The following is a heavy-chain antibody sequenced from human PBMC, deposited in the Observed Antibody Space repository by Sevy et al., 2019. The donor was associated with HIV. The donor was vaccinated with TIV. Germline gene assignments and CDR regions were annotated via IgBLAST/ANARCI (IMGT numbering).Heavy chain of an antibody. CDR3: AREAAPGYSGYKDDAFDI. Sequence: GESLKISCKVSGYTFTGHYMYWVRQAPGQGLELMGRINPHSGDTNYAQKFQGRVTMTRDTSISTAYMELRSLRSDDTAVYYCAREAAPGYSGYKDDAFDIWGQGTMVTVSS. CDR1: GYTFTGHY. CDR2: INPHSGDT. D-gene: IGHD5-12*01. J-gene: IGHJ3*02. V-gene: IGHV1-2*06.